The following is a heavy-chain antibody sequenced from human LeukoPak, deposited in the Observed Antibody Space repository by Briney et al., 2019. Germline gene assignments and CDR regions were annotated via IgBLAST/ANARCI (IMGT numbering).Heavy chain of an antibody. CDR3: ARDYGSGSYYNGIDY. V-gene: IGHV3-33*01. D-gene: IGHD3-10*01. J-gene: IGHJ4*02. Sequence: GGSLRLSCAASGFTFSSYGMHWVRQAPGKGLEWVAVIWYDGSNKYYADSVKGRFTISRDNAMSSLYLQMNSLRAEDTAFYYCARDYGSGSYYNGIDYRGQGTLVSVSS. CDR1: GFTFSSYG. CDR2: IWYDGSNK.